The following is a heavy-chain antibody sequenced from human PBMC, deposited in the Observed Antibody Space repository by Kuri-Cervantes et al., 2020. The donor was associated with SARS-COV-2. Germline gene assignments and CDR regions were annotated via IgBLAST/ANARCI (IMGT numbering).Heavy chain of an antibody. V-gene: IGHV3-33*08. CDR2: IWYDGSNK. Sequence: GGSLRLSCAASGFTFSSYGMHWVRQAPGKGLEWVAVIWYDGSNKYYADSVEGRFTISRDNSKNTLYLQMNSLRAEDTAVYYCARAEKRTIFGVVNYYYGMDVWGQGTTVTVSS. CDR1: GFTFSSYG. CDR3: ARAEKRTIFGVVNYYYGMDV. J-gene: IGHJ6*02. D-gene: IGHD3-3*01.